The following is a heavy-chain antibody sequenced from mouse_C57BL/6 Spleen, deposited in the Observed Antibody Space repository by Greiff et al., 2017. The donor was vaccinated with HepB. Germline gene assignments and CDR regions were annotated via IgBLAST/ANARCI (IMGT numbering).Heavy chain of an antibody. J-gene: IGHJ4*01. CDR3: ARSRTYDYYAMDC. CDR2: IYPGSGST. D-gene: IGHD6-5*01. CDR1: GYTFTSYW. Sequence: QVQLQQPGAELVKPGASVKMSCKASGYTFTSYWITWVKQRPGQGLEWIGDIYPGSGSTNYNEKFKSKATLTVDTSSSTAYMQLSSLTSEDSAVYSCARSRTYDYYAMDCWGQGTSVTVSS. V-gene: IGHV1-55*01.